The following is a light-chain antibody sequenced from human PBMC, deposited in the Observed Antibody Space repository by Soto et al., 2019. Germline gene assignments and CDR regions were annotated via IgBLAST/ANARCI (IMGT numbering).Light chain of an antibody. Sequence: QSVLIQPPSASGTPGQRVTISCSGSSSNIGSNTVNWYQQFPGTAPKLLIYSNNQRPSGVPDRFSGSKSGTSASLAISGLQSEDEADYCCAAWDDSLNGVLFGGGTKVTVL. V-gene: IGLV1-44*01. CDR1: SSNIGSNT. J-gene: IGLJ2*01. CDR2: SNN. CDR3: AAWDDSLNGVL.